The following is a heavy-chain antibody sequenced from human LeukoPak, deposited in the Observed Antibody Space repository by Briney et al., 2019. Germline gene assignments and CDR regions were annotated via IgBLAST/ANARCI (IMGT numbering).Heavy chain of an antibody. Sequence: GRSLRLSCAASGFTFSIYGMHCVRQARGRGLEYVALIWYDGRDKYYADSVKGRFTISRDNSKNTLYLQMNSLRAEDTAVYYCARVSSSGLENFDYWGQGTLVTVSS. D-gene: IGHD6-19*01. V-gene: IGHV3-33*01. CDR2: IWYDGRDK. CDR3: ARVSSSGLENFDY. CDR1: GFTFSIYG. J-gene: IGHJ4*02.